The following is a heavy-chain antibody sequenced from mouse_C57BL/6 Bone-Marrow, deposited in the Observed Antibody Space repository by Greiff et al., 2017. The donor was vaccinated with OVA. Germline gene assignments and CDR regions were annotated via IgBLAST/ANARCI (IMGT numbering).Heavy chain of an antibody. V-gene: IGHV1-76*01. CDR1: GYTFTDYY. J-gene: IGHJ2*01. CDR2: IYPGSGNT. D-gene: IGHD1-1*01. Sequence: QVQLQQSGAELVRPGASVKLSCKASGYTFTDYYINWVKQRPGQGLEWIARIYPGSGNTYYNEKFKGKATLTAEKSSSTAYMQLSSLTSEDSAVYFCAREDRIYYYGSSFLDYWGQGTTLTVSS. CDR3: AREDRIYYYGSSFLDY.